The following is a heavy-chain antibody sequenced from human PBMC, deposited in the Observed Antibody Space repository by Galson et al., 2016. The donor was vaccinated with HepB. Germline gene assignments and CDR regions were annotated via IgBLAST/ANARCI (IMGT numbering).Heavy chain of an antibody. CDR1: GFSFSTYD. CDR2: IGAGGYDT. Sequence: SLRLSCAASGFSFSTYDMHWVRQATGEGLEWVAAIGAGGYDTYYSASVKGRFTISRDNGEDSLYLQMNNLRAGDTAIYFCVREVLGAAGGHYFYGLDIWGQGTTVTGSS. D-gene: IGHD6-13*01. CDR3: VREVLGAAGGHYFYGLDI. V-gene: IGHV3-13*01. J-gene: IGHJ6*02.